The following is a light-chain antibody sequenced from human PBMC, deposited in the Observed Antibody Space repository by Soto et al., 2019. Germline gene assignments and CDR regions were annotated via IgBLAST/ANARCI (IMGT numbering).Light chain of an antibody. CDR1: QSVSSN. J-gene: IGKJ5*01. CDR3: QQLFDSPIT. CDR2: DAS. Sequence: EIVMTQSPATLSVSPGERATLSCRASQSVSSNLAWYQQKPGQAPRLLIYDASTRATGIPARFSGSGSGTEFSLTITSLQPEDFATYYCQQLFDSPITFGQGTRLEIK. V-gene: IGKV3-15*01.